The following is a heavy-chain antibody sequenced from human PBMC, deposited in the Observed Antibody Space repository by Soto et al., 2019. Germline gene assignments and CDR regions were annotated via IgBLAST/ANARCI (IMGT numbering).Heavy chain of an antibody. Sequence: SETLSLTCTVSGGSISSFYWSWIRQPPGKGLEWIGYIYYSGSTYYNPSLKSRVTISVDTSKNQFSLKLSSVTAADTAVYYCARRNYYYGMDVWGQGTTVTVSS. CDR3: ARRNYYYGMDV. CDR2: IYYSGST. V-gene: IGHV4-59*08. CDR1: GGSISSFY. J-gene: IGHJ6*02.